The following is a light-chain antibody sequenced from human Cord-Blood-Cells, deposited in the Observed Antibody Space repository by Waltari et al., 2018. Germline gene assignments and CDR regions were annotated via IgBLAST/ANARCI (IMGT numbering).Light chain of an antibody. J-gene: IGLJ1*01. Sequence: QSVLTQPPPASGTPGQRVTISCSGSSPHIGSNTVNWYQQPPGTAPKLLIYSNNQRPSGVPDRFSGSKSGTSASLAISGLQSEDEADYYCAAWDDSLNGYVFGTGTKVTVL. CDR3: AAWDDSLNGYV. V-gene: IGLV1-44*01. CDR2: SNN. CDR1: SPHIGSNT.